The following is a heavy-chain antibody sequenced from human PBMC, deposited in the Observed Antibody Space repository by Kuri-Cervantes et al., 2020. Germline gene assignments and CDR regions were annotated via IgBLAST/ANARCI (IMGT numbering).Heavy chain of an antibody. CDR1: GGSISSSNW. V-gene: IGHV4-4*02. Sequence: SCAVSGGSISSSNWWSWVRQPPGKGLEWIGEIYHSGSTNYNPSLKSRVTISVDKSKNQFSLKLSSVTAADTAVYYCASGEFEYDFGSGSYYPPNYFDYWGQGTLVTVSS. J-gene: IGHJ4*02. CDR3: ASGEFEYDFGSGSYYPPNYFDY. D-gene: IGHD3-10*01. CDR2: IYHSGST.